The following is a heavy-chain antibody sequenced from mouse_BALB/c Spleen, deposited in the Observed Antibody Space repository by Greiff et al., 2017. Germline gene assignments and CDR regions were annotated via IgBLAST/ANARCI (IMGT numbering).Heavy chain of an antibody. CDR1: GYTFSRYW. J-gene: IGHJ4*01. D-gene: IGHD2-10*01. Sequence: QVQLQQSGAELMKPGASVKISCKATGYTFSRYWIEWVKQRPGHGLEWIGEILPGSGSTNYNEKFKGKATFTADTSSNTAYMQLSSLTSEDSAVYYGARSSYYGNYYAMDYWGQGTSVTVSS. CDR2: ILPGSGST. V-gene: IGHV1-9*01. CDR3: ARSSYYGNYYAMDY.